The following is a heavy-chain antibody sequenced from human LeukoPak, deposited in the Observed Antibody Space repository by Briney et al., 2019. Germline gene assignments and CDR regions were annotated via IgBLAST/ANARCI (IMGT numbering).Heavy chain of an antibody. CDR1: GGSISSSSYY. Sequence: KPSETLSLTCTVSGGSISSSSYYWGWIRQPPGKGLEWIGSIYYSGSTYYNPYLKSRITISVDTSKNQFSLKLSSVTAADTAVYYCARHPDHYGDYGELYFDYWGQGTLVTVSS. CDR2: IYYSGST. D-gene: IGHD4-17*01. V-gene: IGHV4-39*01. CDR3: ARHPDHYGDYGELYFDY. J-gene: IGHJ4*02.